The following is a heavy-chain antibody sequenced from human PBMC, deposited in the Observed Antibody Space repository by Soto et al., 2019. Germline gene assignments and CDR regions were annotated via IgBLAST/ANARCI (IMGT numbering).Heavy chain of an antibody. V-gene: IGHV1-18*04. CDR1: GYTFTSYG. CDR2: ISAYNGNT. CDR3: ARGRNLDYGGNSWLLWFDP. Sequence: ASVKVSCKASGYTFTSYGISWVRQAPGQGLEWMGWISAYNGNTNYAQKLQGRVTMTTDTSTSTAYMELRSLRSDDTAVYYCARGRNLDYGGNSWLLWFDPWGQGTLVTVSS. D-gene: IGHD4-17*01. J-gene: IGHJ5*02.